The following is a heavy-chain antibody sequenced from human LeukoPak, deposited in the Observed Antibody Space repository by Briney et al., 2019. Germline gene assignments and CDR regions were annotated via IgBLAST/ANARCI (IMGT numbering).Heavy chain of an antibody. J-gene: IGHJ6*03. Sequence: GGSLRLSCAASGFTFSSYGMHWVRQAPGKGLEWVAFIRYDGSNKYYADSVKGRFTISRDNSKNTLYLQMNSLRAEDTAVYYCAKGLVWSGYPRRMDVWGKGTMVTVSS. D-gene: IGHD3-3*01. CDR1: GFTFSSYG. V-gene: IGHV3-30*02. CDR2: IRYDGSNK. CDR3: AKGLVWSGYPRRMDV.